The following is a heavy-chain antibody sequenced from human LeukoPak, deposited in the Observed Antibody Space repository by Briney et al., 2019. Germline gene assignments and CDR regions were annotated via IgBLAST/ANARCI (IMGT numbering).Heavy chain of an antibody. Sequence: ASVKVSCKASGGTFRRFAMSWVRQTPGQGLEWMGGIIPMFGTPNYAQKFRGRVSMTTEESTNTAYMELSSLRSDDTAVYYCTRTSQSPVTPGAFDIWGQGTMVIVSS. V-gene: IGHV1-69*05. J-gene: IGHJ3*02. CDR2: IIPMFGTP. D-gene: IGHD4-11*01. CDR3: TRTSQSPVTPGAFDI. CDR1: GGTFRRFA.